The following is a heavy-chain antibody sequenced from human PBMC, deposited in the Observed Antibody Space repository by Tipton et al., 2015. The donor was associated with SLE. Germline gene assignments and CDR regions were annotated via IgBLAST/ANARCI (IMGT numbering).Heavy chain of an antibody. V-gene: IGHV1-18*01. J-gene: IGHJ4*02. CDR2: ISAYNGNT. CDR3: ARDRAPRQRRLQPLAY. Sequence: QLVQSGAEVKKPGASVKVSYKASGYTFNTYGFTWVRQAPGQGLEWLGWISAYNGNTNYAQKLQGRVTLTTDTSTSTAYMEVRGLRSDDTAVYYCARDRAPRQRRLQPLAYWGQGTLVTVSS. CDR1: GYTFNTYG. D-gene: IGHD5-24*01.